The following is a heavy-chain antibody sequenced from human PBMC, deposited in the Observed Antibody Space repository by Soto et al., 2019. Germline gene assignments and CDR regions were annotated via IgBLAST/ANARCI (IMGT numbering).Heavy chain of an antibody. CDR2: MNPNSGNT. CDR3: ARGPTYYDFWSGYYTRGGYFDY. V-gene: IGHV1-8*01. J-gene: IGHJ4*02. CDR1: GYTFTSYD. Sequence: ASVKVSCKASGYTFTSYDINWVRQATGQGLEWMGWMNPNSGNTGYAQKFQGRVTMTRNTSISTAYMELSSLRSEDTAVYYCARGPTYYDFWSGYYTRGGYFDYWGQGTLVTVSS. D-gene: IGHD3-3*01.